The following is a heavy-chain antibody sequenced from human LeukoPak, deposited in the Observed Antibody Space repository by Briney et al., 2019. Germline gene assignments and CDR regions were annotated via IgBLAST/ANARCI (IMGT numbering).Heavy chain of an antibody. Sequence: ASVKVSCKASGYTFTGYYMHWVRQAPGQGLEWMGRINPNSGGTNYAQKFQGRVTMTRDTSISTAYMELSRLRFDDTAVYYCAVPYCSSTSCYISDSELDYWGQGTLVTVSS. V-gene: IGHV1-2*06. CDR1: GYTFTGYY. D-gene: IGHD2-2*02. J-gene: IGHJ4*02. CDR3: AVPYCSSTSCYISDSELDY. CDR2: INPNSGGT.